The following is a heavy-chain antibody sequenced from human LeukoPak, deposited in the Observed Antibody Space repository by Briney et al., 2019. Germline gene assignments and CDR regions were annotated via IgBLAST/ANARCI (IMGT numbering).Heavy chain of an antibody. CDR1: GGSFSGYH. CDR2: IYYSGST. CDR3: ARFSYNYWAFDI. Sequence: NPSETLSLTCGVYGGSFSGYHWSWIRQHPGKGLEWIGYIYYSGSTYYNPSLKSRVTISVDTSKNQFSLKLSSVTAADTAVYYCARFSYNYWAFDIWGQGTMVTVSS. D-gene: IGHD5-24*01. J-gene: IGHJ3*02. V-gene: IGHV4-31*11.